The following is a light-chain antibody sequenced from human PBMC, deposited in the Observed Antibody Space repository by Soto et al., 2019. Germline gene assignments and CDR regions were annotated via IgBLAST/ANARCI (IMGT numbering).Light chain of an antibody. Sequence: QSVLTQPPSVSEAPGQRVTISCTGSSSNIGAGYEAHWYQQVPGTAPKLLIYENNNRPSGVPDRFSGSKSGTSASLAITGLQAEDEAEYYCQSYDSSLNGPVFGGGTKLTVL. CDR2: ENN. CDR3: QSYDSSLNGPV. CDR1: SSNIGAGYE. J-gene: IGLJ2*01. V-gene: IGLV1-40*01.